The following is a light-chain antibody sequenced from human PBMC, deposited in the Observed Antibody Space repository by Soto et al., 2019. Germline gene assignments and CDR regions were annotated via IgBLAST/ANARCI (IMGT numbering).Light chain of an antibody. V-gene: IGKV4-1*01. CDR1: QSLLFSSNNKNY. CDR2: WAS. J-gene: IGKJ1*01. CDR3: QQYYTALPT. Sequence: DIVMTQSPDSLAVSLGERATFNCKSSQSLLFSSNNKNYLAWYQHKPGQPPKLLVDWASTRESGVPDRFSGSGSGTDFTLTISSLQAEDVALYYCQQYYTALPTFGQGTTVEIK.